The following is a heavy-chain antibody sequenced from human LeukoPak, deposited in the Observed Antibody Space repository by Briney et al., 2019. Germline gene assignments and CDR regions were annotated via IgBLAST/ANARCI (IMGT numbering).Heavy chain of an antibody. CDR1: GFTFSSYS. D-gene: IGHD2-8*01. Sequence: GGSLRLSCAASGFTFSSYSMNWVRQAPGKGLEWVSYISSSSSTIYYADSVKGRFTISRDNAKNSLYLQMNSLRAEDTAVYYCARDEMVYAIWVDYWGQGTLVTVSS. CDR3: ARDEMVYAIWVDY. V-gene: IGHV3-48*01. J-gene: IGHJ4*02. CDR2: ISSSSSTI.